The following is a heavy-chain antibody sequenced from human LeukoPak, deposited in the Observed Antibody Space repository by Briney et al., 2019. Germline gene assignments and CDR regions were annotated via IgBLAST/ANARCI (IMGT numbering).Heavy chain of an antibody. J-gene: IGHJ4*02. CDR1: GFTFSSYG. CDR3: AKDPSIVVVPAAGTD. V-gene: IGHV3-23*01. CDR2: ISGSGGST. D-gene: IGHD2-2*01. Sequence: GGSLRLSCAASGFTFSSYGKTWVRQAPGKGLEWVSAISGSGGSTYYADSVKGRFTISRDNSKNTLYLQMNNLRAEDTAVYYCAKDPSIVVVPAAGTDWGQGTLVTVSS.